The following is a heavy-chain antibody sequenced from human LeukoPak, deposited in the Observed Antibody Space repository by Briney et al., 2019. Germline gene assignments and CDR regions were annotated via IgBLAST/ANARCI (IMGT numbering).Heavy chain of an antibody. CDR3: AKDLYPLDYYFDY. Sequence: GGSLRLSCAASGFTVSSNYMSWVRQAPGKGLEWVSAISGSGGSRYYADSVKGRFTISRDNSKNTLYLQMNSLRAEDTAVYYCAKDLYPLDYYFDYWGQGTLVTVSS. D-gene: IGHD2-8*01. CDR1: GFTVSSNY. CDR2: ISGSGGSR. J-gene: IGHJ4*02. V-gene: IGHV3-23*01.